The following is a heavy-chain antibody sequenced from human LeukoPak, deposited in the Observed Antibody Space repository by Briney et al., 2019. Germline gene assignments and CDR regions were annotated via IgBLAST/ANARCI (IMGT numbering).Heavy chain of an antibody. J-gene: IGHJ4*02. Sequence: GGSLRLSCAASGFPFTSYAMSWVRRAPGKGLEWVSVISGSGGSTYYADSVRGRFTISRDKSKNTLYLQMDTLRAEDTAVYYCAKDRYCPSLDCHGPFDYWAREPWSPSPQ. CDR3: AKDRYCPSLDCHGPFDY. CDR2: ISGSGGST. V-gene: IGHV3-23*01. D-gene: IGHD2-8*01. CDR1: GFPFTSYA.